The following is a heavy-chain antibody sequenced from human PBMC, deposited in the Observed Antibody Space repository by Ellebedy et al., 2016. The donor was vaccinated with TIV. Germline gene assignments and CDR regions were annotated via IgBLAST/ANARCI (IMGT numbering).Heavy chain of an antibody. V-gene: IGHV3-9*01. Sequence: SLKISCAASGFTFDDYAMHWVRQVQGKGLECVSGISWNSGSIGYADYVKGRFTISRDNAKNSLYLKMNSLRAEDKAVYYCVRRTTLTTFDYWGQGTLVTVSS. CDR1: GFTFDDYA. D-gene: IGHD4-17*01. J-gene: IGHJ4*02. CDR2: ISWNSGSI. CDR3: VRRTTLTTFDY.